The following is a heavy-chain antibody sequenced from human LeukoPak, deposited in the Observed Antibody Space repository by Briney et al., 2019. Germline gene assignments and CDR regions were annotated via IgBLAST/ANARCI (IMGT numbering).Heavy chain of an antibody. D-gene: IGHD4-17*01. CDR3: ARVARDYDYGDLDLHYYYYYGMDV. V-gene: IGHV4-39*07. Sequence: SETLSLTCTVSGGSISSSSYYWGWIRQPPGKGLEWIGSIYYSGSTYYNPSLKSRVTISVDKSKNQFSLKLSSVTAADTAVYYCARVARDYDYGDLDLHYYYYYGMDVWGQGTTVTVSS. J-gene: IGHJ6*02. CDR1: GGSISSSSYY. CDR2: IYYSGST.